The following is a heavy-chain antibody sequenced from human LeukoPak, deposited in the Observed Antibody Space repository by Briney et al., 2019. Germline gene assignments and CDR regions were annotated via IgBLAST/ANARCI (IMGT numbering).Heavy chain of an antibody. CDR3: ARHVRGGQYYYYYYYMDV. D-gene: IGHD3-16*01. J-gene: IGHJ6*03. CDR2: INHSGST. Sequence: SETLSLTCAVYGGSFSGYYWSWIRQPPGKGLEWIGEINHSGSTNYNPSLKSRVTISVDTSKNQFSLKLSSVTAADTAVYYCARHVRGGQYYYYYYYMDVWGKGTTVTISS. CDR1: GGSFSGYY. V-gene: IGHV4-34*01.